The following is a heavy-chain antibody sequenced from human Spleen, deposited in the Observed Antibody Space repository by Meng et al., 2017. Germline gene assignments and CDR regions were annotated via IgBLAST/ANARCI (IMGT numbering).Heavy chain of an antibody. CDR2: ITSSGSYK. V-gene: IGHV3-21*01. J-gene: IGHJ4*02. D-gene: IGHD3-16*01. CDR3: VRDFGGLSDS. CDR1: GFTFNKYT. Sequence: EGQVVESGGGLVKPGGSLRLSCAASGFTFNKYTMTWIRQAPGKGLEWVTSITSSGSYKYYADSVRGRFTISRDNAKNSLSLQMNSLSAEDTAVYYCVRDFGGLSDSWGQGTLVTVSS.